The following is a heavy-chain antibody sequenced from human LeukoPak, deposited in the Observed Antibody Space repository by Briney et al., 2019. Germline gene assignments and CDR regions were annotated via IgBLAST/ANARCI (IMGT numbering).Heavy chain of an antibody. D-gene: IGHD6-13*01. CDR2: VKQDVNEK. Sequence: PGGSLRLSCAASGFTFSSHWMTWVRQAPGKGLEWVASVKQDVNEKYYVDSVKGRFTISRDNAKNSLFLQMNSLRAEDTAVYYCARLGMIQAYSTEDYWGQGTLVTVSS. J-gene: IGHJ4*02. CDR1: GFTFSSHW. V-gene: IGHV3-7*03. CDR3: ARLGMIQAYSTEDY.